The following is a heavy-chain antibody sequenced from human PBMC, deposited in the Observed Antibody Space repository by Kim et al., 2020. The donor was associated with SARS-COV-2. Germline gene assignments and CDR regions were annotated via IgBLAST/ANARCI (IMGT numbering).Heavy chain of an antibody. Sequence: GGSLRLSCAASGFTFSSYSMNWVRQAPGKGLEWVSYISSSSSTIYYADSVKGRFTISRDNAKNSLYLQMDSLRVEDTAVYYCASHPCGDCYHWFDPWGQGTLVTVSS. CDR1: GFTFSSYS. CDR3: ASHPCGDCYHWFDP. D-gene: IGHD2-21*02. V-gene: IGHV3-48*04. CDR2: ISSSSSTI. J-gene: IGHJ5*02.